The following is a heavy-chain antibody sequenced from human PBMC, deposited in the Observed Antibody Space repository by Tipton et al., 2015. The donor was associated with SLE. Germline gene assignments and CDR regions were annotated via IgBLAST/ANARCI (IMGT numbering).Heavy chain of an antibody. V-gene: IGHV4-39*01. D-gene: IGHD3-22*01. CDR3: ARRIYFYDSSGFFDY. Sequence: TLSLTCTVSGGSISSSSYYWGWIRQPPGKGLEWIGSIYYSGSTYYNPSLKSRVTISVDTSKNQFSLKLSSVTAADTAVYYCARRIYFYDSSGFFDYWGQGILVTVSS. CDR1: GGSISSSSYY. CDR2: IYYSGST. J-gene: IGHJ4*02.